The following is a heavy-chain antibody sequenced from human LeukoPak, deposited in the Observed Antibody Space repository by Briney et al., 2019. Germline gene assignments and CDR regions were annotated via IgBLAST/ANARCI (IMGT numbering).Heavy chain of an antibody. J-gene: IGHJ4*02. CDR1: GFTFRSHW. D-gene: IGHD6-19*01. CDR3: AKDLSYTSGASDH. V-gene: IGHV3-23*01. CDR2: ITDDGYNT. Sequence: PGGSLRLSCEGSGFTFRSHWMTWVRQAPGKGLEWVSTITDDGYNTYSADSVKGRITFSRDNSKNTLSLQLRSLRAEDTAVYYCAKDLSYTSGASDHWGQGTLVTVSS.